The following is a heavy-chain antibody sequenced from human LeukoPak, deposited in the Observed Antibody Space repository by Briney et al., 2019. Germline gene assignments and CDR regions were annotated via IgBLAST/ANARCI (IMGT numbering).Heavy chain of an antibody. Sequence: GESLKISCKGSGYSFTRYWISWVRQMPGKGLEWMGRIDPSDSYTNYSSSSQGQVTSSADKSISTAYLQWSSLKASDTAMYYCARHPDYGDYGDFDYWGQGTLVTVSS. D-gene: IGHD4-17*01. CDR3: ARHPDYGDYGDFDY. CDR1: GYSFTRYW. CDR2: IDPSDSYT. J-gene: IGHJ4*02. V-gene: IGHV5-10-1*04.